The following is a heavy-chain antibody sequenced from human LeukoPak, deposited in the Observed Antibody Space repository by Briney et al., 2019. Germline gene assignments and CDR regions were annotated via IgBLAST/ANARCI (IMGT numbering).Heavy chain of an antibody. Sequence: PSETLSLTCSVSGGSISSSIYYWGWIRQPPGKGLEYIGIIYYSGSTYYTPSLKSRVTISVDTSKNQFSLKLNSLTAADTAVYYCARVAKLSWGAYYLDSWGQRTLVTVTS. D-gene: IGHD3-3*01. CDR2: IYYSGST. CDR3: ARVAKLSWGAYYLDS. V-gene: IGHV4-39*07. CDR1: GGSISSSIYY. J-gene: IGHJ4*02.